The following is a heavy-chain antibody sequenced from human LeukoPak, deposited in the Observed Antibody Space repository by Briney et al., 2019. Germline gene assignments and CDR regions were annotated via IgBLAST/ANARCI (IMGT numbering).Heavy chain of an antibody. J-gene: IGHJ4*02. CDR1: GGSISSGSYY. V-gene: IGHV4-61*02. D-gene: IGHD2-15*01. Sequence: SETLSLTCTVSGGSISSGSYYWSWIRQPAGKGLEWIGRIYTSGSTNYNPSLKSRVTISVDTSKNQFSLKLSSVTAADTAVYYCARESDCSGDSCYPLYFDYWGQGTLVTVSS. CDR3: ARESDCSGDSCYPLYFDY. CDR2: IYTSGST.